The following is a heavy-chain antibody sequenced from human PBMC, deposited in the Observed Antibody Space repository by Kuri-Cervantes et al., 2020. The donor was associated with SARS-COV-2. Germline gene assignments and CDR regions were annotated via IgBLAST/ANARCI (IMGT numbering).Heavy chain of an antibody. J-gene: IGHJ4*02. V-gene: IGHV3-48*02. D-gene: IGHD5-18*01. CDR3: VREGDRTGYSYGYGTLFDF. CDR1: GFSFRPYS. CDR2: ISSDGSTI. Sequence: GGSLRLSCAASGFSFRPYSMNWVRQAPRKGLEWISYISSDGSTIHYAGSVKGRFTISRDNVEDSLFLQMNSLRDEDTAVYYCVREGDRTGYSYGYGTLFDFWGQGTLVTVSS.